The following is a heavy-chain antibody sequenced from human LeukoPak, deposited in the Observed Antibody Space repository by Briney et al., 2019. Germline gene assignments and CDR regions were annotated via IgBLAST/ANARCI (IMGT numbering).Heavy chain of an antibody. CDR2: ISYDGSNK. CDR1: GFTFSSYG. V-gene: IGHV3-30*03. D-gene: IGHD6-13*01. J-gene: IGHJ4*02. CDR3: AGTAALFDY. Sequence: GGSLRLSCAASGFTFSSYGMHWVRQAPGKGLEWVAVISYDGSNKYYAASVKGRFTISRDNSKNTLYLQMNSLRAEDTAVYYCAGTAALFDYWGQGTLVTVSS.